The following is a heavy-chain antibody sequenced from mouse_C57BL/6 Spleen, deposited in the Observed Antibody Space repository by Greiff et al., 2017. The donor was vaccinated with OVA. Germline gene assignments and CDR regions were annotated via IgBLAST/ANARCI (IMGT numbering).Heavy chain of an antibody. V-gene: IGHV1-69*01. CDR1: GYTFTSYW. Sequence: QVHVKQPGAELVMPGASVKLSCKASGYTFTSYWMHWVKQRPGQGLEWIGEIDPSDSYANYNQKFKGKSTLTVDKSSSTAYMQLSSLTSEDSAVYYCARTYLYYFDYWGQGTTLTVSS. J-gene: IGHJ2*01. CDR3: ARTYLYYFDY. CDR2: IDPSDSYA.